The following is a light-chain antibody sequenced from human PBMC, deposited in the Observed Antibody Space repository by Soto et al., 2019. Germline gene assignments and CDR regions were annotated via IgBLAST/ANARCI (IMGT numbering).Light chain of an antibody. Sequence: DIQMTQSPSTLSASVGDRVTITCRVSQSISSWLAWYQQKPGKAPRLLIYKASDLESGVPSRFSGSGSGTDFTLTISSLQPDDFATYYCQQYNSYSPLTFGGGTKVDIK. J-gene: IGKJ4*01. CDR1: QSISSW. V-gene: IGKV1-5*03. CDR2: KAS. CDR3: QQYNSYSPLT.